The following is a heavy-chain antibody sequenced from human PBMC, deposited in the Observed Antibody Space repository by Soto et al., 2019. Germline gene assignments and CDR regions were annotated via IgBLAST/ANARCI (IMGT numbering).Heavy chain of an antibody. Sequence: SETLSLTCTVSGGSISSYYWSWIRQPPGKGLEWIGYIYYSGSTNYNPSLKSRVTISVDTSKNQFSLKLSSVTAADTAVYYCARQTITMVRGVIIPWGAFDYWGQGTLVTVSS. CDR3: ARQTITMVRGVIIPWGAFDY. CDR2: IYYSGST. J-gene: IGHJ4*02. D-gene: IGHD3-10*01. V-gene: IGHV4-59*08. CDR1: GGSISSYY.